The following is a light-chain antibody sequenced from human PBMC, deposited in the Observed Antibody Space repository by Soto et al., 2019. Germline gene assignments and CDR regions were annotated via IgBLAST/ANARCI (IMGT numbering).Light chain of an antibody. V-gene: IGLV2-14*01. Sequence: QSALTQPASVSGSPGQSITISCTGYIHYDFVSWYQQHPGTAPKLVIYEVSNRPSGTSDRFSGSKSGHPASLTISGLQTEDEAVYYCGSYTSSANYVFGTGTKVTVL. CDR3: GSYTSSANYV. CDR1: IHYDF. CDR2: EVS. J-gene: IGLJ1*01.